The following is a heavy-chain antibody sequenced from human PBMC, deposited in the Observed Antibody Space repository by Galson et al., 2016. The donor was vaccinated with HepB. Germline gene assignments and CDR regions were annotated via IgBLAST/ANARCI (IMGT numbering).Heavy chain of an antibody. CDR3: AREGAEMAVAGTAFDY. D-gene: IGHD6-19*01. J-gene: IGHJ4*02. V-gene: IGHV3-48*03. Sequence: SLRPSCAASGFTFSRYEMNWVRQAPGKGLEWVSYISSSGTTIYYADSVKGRFTISRDNAKNSLYLQMNSLRAEDTAVYYCAREGAEMAVAGTAFDYWGQGTLVTVSS. CDR1: GFTFSRYE. CDR2: ISSSGTTI.